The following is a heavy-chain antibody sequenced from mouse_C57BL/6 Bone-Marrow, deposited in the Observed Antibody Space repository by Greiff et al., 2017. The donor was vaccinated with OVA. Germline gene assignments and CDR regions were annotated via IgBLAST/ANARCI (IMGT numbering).Heavy chain of an antibody. CDR3: TRGDSSGTGSFDY. Sequence: VQLQQPGAELVKPGASVKMFRNASFHPTTIYLITWVKQRPGQGLEWIGDIYPGSGSTNYNEKFKSKATLTVDTSSSTAYMQLSSLASEDSAVYYCTRGDSSGTGSFDYWGQGTTLTVSS. J-gene: IGHJ2*01. CDR2: IYPGSGST. V-gene: IGHV1-55*01. CDR1: FHPTTIYL. D-gene: IGHD3-2*02.